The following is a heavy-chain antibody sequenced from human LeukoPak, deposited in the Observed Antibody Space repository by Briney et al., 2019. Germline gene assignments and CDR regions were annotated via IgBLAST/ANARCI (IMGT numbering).Heavy chain of an antibody. V-gene: IGHV3-7*01. J-gene: IGHJ3*02. CDR1: GFPFGSYW. CDR3: AREGQLWGHDGFDI. D-gene: IGHD5-18*01. CDR2: IMQDGGET. Sequence: TGGSLRLSGAASGFPFGSYWMAWVRQAPGKGLEWVACIMQDGGETFYVDSVKGRFTISRDNAKNSLYLQMNSLRAEDTAVYYCAREGQLWGHDGFDIWGQGTMVTVSS.